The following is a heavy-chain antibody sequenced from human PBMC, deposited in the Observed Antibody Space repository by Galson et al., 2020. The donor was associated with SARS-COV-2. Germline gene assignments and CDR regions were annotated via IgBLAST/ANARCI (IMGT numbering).Heavy chain of an antibody. CDR3: AKIAGEYQLLTTEAFDI. CDR1: GFTFSSYA. V-gene: IGHV3-23*01. J-gene: IGHJ3*02. D-gene: IGHD2-2*01. Sequence: GESLKISCAASGFTFSSYAMSWVRQAPGKGLEWVSAISGSGGSTYYADSVKGRFTISRDNSKNTLYLQMNSLRAEDTAVYYCAKIAGEYQLLTTEAFDIWGQGTMVTVSS. CDR2: ISGSGGST.